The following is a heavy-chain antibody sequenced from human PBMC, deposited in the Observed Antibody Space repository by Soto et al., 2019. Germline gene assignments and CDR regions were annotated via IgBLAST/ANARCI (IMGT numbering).Heavy chain of an antibody. D-gene: IGHD2-21*02. CDR3: ARDREVVTAITGYFDY. Sequence: ASVKVSCKXSGYTFTSYGISWVRQAPGQGLEWMGWISAYNGNTNYAQKLQGRVTMTTDTSTSTAYMELRSLRSDDTAVYYCARDREVVTAITGYFDYWGQGTLVTVSS. CDR1: GYTFTSYG. V-gene: IGHV1-18*01. J-gene: IGHJ4*02. CDR2: ISAYNGNT.